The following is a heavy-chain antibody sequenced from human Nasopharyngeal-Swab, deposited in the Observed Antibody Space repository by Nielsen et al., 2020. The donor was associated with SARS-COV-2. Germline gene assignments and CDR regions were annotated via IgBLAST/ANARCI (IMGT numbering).Heavy chain of an antibody. V-gene: IGHV1-2*02. J-gene: IGHJ4*02. CDR2: INPNSGGT. CDR1: GYTFTGYY. D-gene: IGHD4-17*01. CDR3: ARDVGDYGDYSVSFDY. Sequence: ASVKVSCKASGYTFTGYYMHWVRQAPGQGLEWMGWINPNSGGTNYAQKLQGRVTMTTDTSTSTAYMELRSLRSDDTAVYYCARDVGDYGDYSVSFDYWGQGTLVTVSS.